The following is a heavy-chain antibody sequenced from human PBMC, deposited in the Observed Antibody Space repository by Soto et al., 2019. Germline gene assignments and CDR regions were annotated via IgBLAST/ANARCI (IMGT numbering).Heavy chain of an antibody. CDR1: GFSLSTSGVG. J-gene: IGHJ4*02. CDR2: IYWDDVK. V-gene: IGHV2-5*02. Sequence: SGPTLVNAAPPLTLTCTFSGFSLSTSGVGVGWIRQPPGQALEWLALIYWDDVKRYSPSLKSRLSMIQAPSKIQVVLPITNVDPVDTAPDSCLYRAEPPRGGYYFGSWGQGHRVIVSS. CDR3: LYRAEPPRGGYYFGS. D-gene: IGHD5-12*01.